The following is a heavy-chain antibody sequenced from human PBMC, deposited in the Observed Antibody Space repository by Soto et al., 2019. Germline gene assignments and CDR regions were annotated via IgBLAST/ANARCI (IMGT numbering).Heavy chain of an antibody. CDR3: ARGLRRPAASIPGVFHP. CDR1: GSAFSSGAFA. CDR2: IYHGGTT. V-gene: IGHV4-30-2*01. D-gene: IGHD2-2*01. J-gene: IGHJ5*02. Sequence: QVQLQEAGSRLVKTSETLSLTCTVSGSAFSSGAFAWTWIRQPPKKGLEWIGYIYHGGTTSYNPSLAGRVTMSVDRARNQFSLKLTSVTAADTAMYYCARGLRRPAASIPGVFHPWGQGTLITVSA.